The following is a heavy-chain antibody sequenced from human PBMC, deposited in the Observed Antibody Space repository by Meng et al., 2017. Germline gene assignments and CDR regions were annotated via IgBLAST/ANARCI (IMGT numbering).Heavy chain of an antibody. D-gene: IGHD3-10*01. CDR2: IFPIFGTA. Sequence: QVLLVQCGAVVQKPGASVKVSCKASGGTFSSYAISWVRQAPGQGLEWMVGIFPIFGTANYAQKFQGRVTITADESTSTAYMELSSLRSEDTAVYYCASYSSVRGIAYWGQGTLVTVSS. V-gene: IGHV1-69*12. J-gene: IGHJ4*02. CDR1: GGTFSSYA. CDR3: ASYSSVRGIAY.